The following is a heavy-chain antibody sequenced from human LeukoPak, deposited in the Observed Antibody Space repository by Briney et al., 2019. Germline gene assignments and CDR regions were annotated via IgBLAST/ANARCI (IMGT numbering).Heavy chain of an antibody. J-gene: IGHJ6*02. V-gene: IGHV3-30*18. Sequence: GGSLRLSCAASGFSLSSYGMHWVRQAPGKGLEWVAVISYDGSNKYYADSVKGRFTISRDNSKNTLYLQMNSLRAEDTAVYYCAKDRKSMVRGVTHYGMDVWGQGTTVTVSS. CDR3: AKDRKSMVRGVTHYGMDV. CDR1: GFSLSSYG. D-gene: IGHD3-10*01. CDR2: ISYDGSNK.